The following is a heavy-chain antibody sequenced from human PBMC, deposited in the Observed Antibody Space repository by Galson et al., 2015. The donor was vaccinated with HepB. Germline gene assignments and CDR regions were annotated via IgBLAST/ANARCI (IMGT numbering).Heavy chain of an antibody. J-gene: IGHJ3*01. CDR3: ARGLYVMDV. Sequence: SLRLSCAASRFTFNNYWMTWVRQAPGKGLEWVANINQDGSGKYYVDSVKGRFTISRDNSKNSLYLQMNSLRAEDTAVYYCARGLYVMDVRGQGTMVTVSS. V-gene: IGHV3-7*01. CDR2: INQDGSGK. CDR1: RFTFNNYW. D-gene: IGHD3-10*02.